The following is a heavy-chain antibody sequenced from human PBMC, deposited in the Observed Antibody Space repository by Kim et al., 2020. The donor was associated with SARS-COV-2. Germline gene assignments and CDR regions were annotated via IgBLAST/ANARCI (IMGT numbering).Heavy chain of an antibody. CDR3: VKYTGFDTDGFDV. CDR1: GFTFSNYA. Sequence: GGSLRLSCATSGFTFSNYAMAWVRQAPEKGLQWVAAVSGSGGATYYADSVKGQFTISRDNSKNTLYLQMNSLRAEDTALYYCVKYTGFDTDGFDVWGQGKMVTVSS. D-gene: IGHD5-12*01. V-gene: IGHV3-23*01. J-gene: IGHJ3*01. CDR2: VSGSGGAT.